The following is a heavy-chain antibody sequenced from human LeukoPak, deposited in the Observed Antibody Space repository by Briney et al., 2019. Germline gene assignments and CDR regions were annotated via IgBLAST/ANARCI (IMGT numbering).Heavy chain of an antibody. Sequence: PGGSLRLSCTASGFTLSSYSMNWVRQAPGKGLEWVSYITSSSSAIYYADSVKGRFTISRDNAKNSLYLQMNSLRAEDTAVYYCARAYCSTTTCYRVHFDYWGQGTLVTVSS. CDR2: ITSSSSAI. D-gene: IGHD2-2*02. CDR3: ARAYCSTTTCYRVHFDY. J-gene: IGHJ4*02. CDR1: GFTLSSYS. V-gene: IGHV3-21*05.